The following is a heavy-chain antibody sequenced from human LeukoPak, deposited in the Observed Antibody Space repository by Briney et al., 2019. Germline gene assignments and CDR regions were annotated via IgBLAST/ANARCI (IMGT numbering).Heavy chain of an antibody. CDR3: ARSGSSTSCPRDY. CDR1: GYTFTNYY. D-gene: IGHD2-2*01. Sequence: AAVKVSCKASGYTFTNYYMHWVRQAPGQGLEWMGIINPSGSNTSYAQKFQGRVTMARATSTSTVYMELSSLRSEDTAVYYCARSGSSTSCPRDYWGQGTLVTVAS. J-gene: IGHJ4*02. CDR2: INPSGSNT. V-gene: IGHV1-46*01.